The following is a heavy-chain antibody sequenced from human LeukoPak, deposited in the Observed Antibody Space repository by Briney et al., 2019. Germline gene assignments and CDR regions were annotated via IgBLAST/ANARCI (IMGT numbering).Heavy chain of an antibody. Sequence: GGSLRLSFAASGFPFSRYWMHWVRQAPGKGLVWVSRINSDGRITSYAASVQGRFTISRDNAKNTLYLQMNSLRAEDTAVYYCARGRGTVTGNYFDYWGQGTLVTVYS. CDR3: ARGRGTVTGNYFDY. J-gene: IGHJ4*01. V-gene: IGHV3-74*01. CDR1: GFPFSRYW. D-gene: IGHD4-11*01. CDR2: INSDGRIT.